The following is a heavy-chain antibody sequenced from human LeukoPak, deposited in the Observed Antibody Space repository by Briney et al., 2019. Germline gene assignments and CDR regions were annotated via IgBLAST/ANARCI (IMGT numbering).Heavy chain of an antibody. CDR1: GYTFTGYY. Sequence: ASVKVSCKASGYTFTGYYMHWVRQAPGQGLEWMGWISAYNGNTNYAQKLQGRVTMTTDTSTSTAYMELRSLRSDDTAVYYCARGRIHHFDYWGQGTLVTVSS. J-gene: IGHJ4*02. CDR2: ISAYNGNT. D-gene: IGHD5-18*01. CDR3: ARGRIHHFDY. V-gene: IGHV1-18*04.